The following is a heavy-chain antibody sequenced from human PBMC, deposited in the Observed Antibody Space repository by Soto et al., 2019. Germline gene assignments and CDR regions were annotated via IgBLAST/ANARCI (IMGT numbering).Heavy chain of an antibody. Sequence: ASVKVSCKASGYTFTNYYVQWVRQAPGQGLEWMGVIHPDGGHTTYSQKFQDRVTMTRDTFTSTIHMELSSLRSEDTAVYYCARGDNDYWGKGTRVTVSS. CDR3: ARGDNDY. CDR2: IHPDGGHT. CDR1: GYTFTNYY. V-gene: IGHV1-46*01. J-gene: IGHJ4*02.